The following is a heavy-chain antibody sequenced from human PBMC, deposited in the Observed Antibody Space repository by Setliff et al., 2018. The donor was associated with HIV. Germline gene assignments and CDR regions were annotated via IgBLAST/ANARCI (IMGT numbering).Heavy chain of an antibody. CDR1: GYTFTSYG. CDR2: ISAYNGNT. D-gene: IGHD1-26*01. V-gene: IGHV1-18*01. Sequence: SVKVSCKASGYTFTSYGMSWVRQAPGQGLEWMEWISAYNGNTHYAQNFQGRLTMTTDTSTGTAYMELRSLRSDDTAVYYCARARLQGIVTAVGPRDNCLDPWGQGTRVTVSS. CDR3: ARARLQGIVTAVGPRDNCLDP. J-gene: IGHJ5*02.